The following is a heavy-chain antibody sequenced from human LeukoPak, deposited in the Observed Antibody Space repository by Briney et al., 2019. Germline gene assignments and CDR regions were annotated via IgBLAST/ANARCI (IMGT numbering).Heavy chain of an antibody. J-gene: IGHJ4*02. CDR1: GFTFSSYA. Sequence: QAGGSLRLSCAASGFTFSSYAMSWVRQAPGNGLEWVSAISGSGGSTYYADSVKGRFTISRDNSKNTLHLQMNSLRAEDTAVCYCAKDLVSRIAAAGSFDXWGQGXLVTV. CDR3: AKDLVSRIAAAGSFDX. D-gene: IGHD6-13*01. CDR2: ISGSGGST. V-gene: IGHV3-23*01.